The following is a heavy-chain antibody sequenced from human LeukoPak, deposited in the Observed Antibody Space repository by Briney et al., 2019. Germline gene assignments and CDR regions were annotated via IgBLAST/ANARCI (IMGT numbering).Heavy chain of an antibody. V-gene: IGHV1-24*01. J-gene: IGHJ5*02. Sequence: AAVTVSFMGSGYTVIELFMHWVGQAPGKGGEGMGAIVPEDGERFYAQTFQGRVTLTEDTSTDTAYMELSSLRSEDTAVYYCATLIAAADHNWFGPWGRGTLVTVSS. CDR3: ATLIAAADHNWFGP. D-gene: IGHD6-13*01. CDR2: IVPEDGER. CDR1: GYTVIELF.